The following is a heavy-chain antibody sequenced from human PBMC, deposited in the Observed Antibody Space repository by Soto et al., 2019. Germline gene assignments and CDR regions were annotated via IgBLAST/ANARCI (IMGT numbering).Heavy chain of an antibody. V-gene: IGHV3-23*01. J-gene: IGHJ4*02. CDR3: AKTYTGG. Sequence: PGGSLRLSCTASGFTLRDQALSWVRQAPGGGLEWVSGISGMEDRTNYADFVKGRFFISKDRAKNTLNLQMNGLRDDDTAVYYCAKTYTGGWGQGTQVTVSS. CDR2: ISGMEDRT. CDR1: GFTLRDQA. D-gene: IGHD3-10*01.